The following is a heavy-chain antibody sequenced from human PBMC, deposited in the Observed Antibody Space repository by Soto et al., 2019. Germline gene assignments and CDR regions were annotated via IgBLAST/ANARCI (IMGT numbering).Heavy chain of an antibody. V-gene: IGHV3-48*03. CDR1: AFTFSSYE. D-gene: IGHD4-17*01. J-gene: IGHJ5*01. CDR2: LSSSGTTI. Sequence: EVQLVESGGGLVQPGGSLRLSCAASAFTFSSYEMNWVRQAPGGGLEWVSYLSSSGTTIYYADSVKGRFTISRDNAKNSLYLQMNSLRAEDTAVYYCARGDYGDYLNWFDSWGQGTLVTVSS. CDR3: ARGDYGDYLNWFDS.